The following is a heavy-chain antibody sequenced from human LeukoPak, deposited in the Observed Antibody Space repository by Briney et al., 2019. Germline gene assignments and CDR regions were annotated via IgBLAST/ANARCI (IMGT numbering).Heavy chain of an antibody. J-gene: IGHJ4*02. D-gene: IGHD2-2*01. V-gene: IGHV3-23*01. CDR3: AKSRYCSTTSCYGDPD. CDR2: ISGSGGNT. Sequence: QSGGSLRLSCAASGFTLSSHWMSWVRQAPGKGLEWVSGISGSGGNTYYADSVKGRFTISRDNSKNTLYLQMNSLRAEDTAVYYCAKSRYCSTTSCYGDPDWGQGTLVTVSS. CDR1: GFTLSSHW.